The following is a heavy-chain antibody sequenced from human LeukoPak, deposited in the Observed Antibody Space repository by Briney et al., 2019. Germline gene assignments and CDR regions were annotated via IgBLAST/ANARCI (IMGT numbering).Heavy chain of an antibody. CDR3: ARVLKAPKLIDS. D-gene: IGHD6-6*01. J-gene: IGHJ4*02. CDR2: VSQLQTVNT. CDR1: GCTITNSYF. V-gene: IGHV4-38-2*02. Sequence: PSATLTLTCTVSGCTITNSYFCSSIPQPTGKGVQWIGTVSQLQTVNTFNNASLESRVTMSLDTSNDQFSLNLTSVTAADTAFYFCARVLKAPKLIDSWGQGTLVTVSS.